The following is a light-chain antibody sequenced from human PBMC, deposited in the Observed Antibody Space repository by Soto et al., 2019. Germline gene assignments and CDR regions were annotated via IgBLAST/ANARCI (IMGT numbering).Light chain of an antibody. CDR1: QSISSW. CDR2: DAS. CDR3: QQLFDSPIT. Sequence: DIQLTQSPSLLSASVGDRVTITCRASQSISSWLAWYQQKPGKAPKLLIYDASTLESGVPSRFSGSGSGTEFTLTITSLQPEDFATYYCQQLFDSPITFGRGTRLEI. V-gene: IGKV1-5*01. J-gene: IGKJ5*01.